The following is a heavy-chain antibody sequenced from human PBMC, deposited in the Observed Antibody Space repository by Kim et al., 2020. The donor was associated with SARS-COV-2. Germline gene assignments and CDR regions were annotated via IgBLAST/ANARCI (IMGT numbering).Heavy chain of an antibody. V-gene: IGHV4-4*07. CDR3: ARDPPEYELLLDFERDGGY. CDR1: GISISTFF. Sequence: SETLSLTCTVSGISISTFFWSWIRQPAGKGLEWIGRVYSTGRTSYNPSLESRVRMSVDKSKNQFSLHLTSVTAADTAIYYWARDPPEYELLLDFERDGGYWGPGAQVIVSS. J-gene: IGHJ4*01. CDR2: VYSTGRT. D-gene: IGHD3-9*01.